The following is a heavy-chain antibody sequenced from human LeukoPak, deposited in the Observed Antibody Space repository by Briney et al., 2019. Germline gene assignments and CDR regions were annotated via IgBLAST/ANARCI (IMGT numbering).Heavy chain of an antibody. CDR2: ISGSGGST. D-gene: IGHD6-13*01. CDR3: AKPGYSSSWYYFDY. V-gene: IGHV3-23*01. CDR1: GFTFSSYA. J-gene: IGHJ4*02. Sequence: GGSLRLSCAASGFTFSSYAMSWVRQAPGKGLEWVSAISGSGGSTYYADSVKGRFTISRDNSKNTLYPQMNSLRAEDTAVYYCAKPGYSSSWYYFDYWGQGTLVTVSS.